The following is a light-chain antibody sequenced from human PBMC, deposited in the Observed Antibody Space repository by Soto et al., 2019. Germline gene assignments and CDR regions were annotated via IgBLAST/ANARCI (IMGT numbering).Light chain of an antibody. J-gene: IGLJ2*01. V-gene: IGLV2-14*01. CDR3: SSYRSGGTAV. Sequence: QSVLTQPASVSGSPGQSITISCTGTNSDVGGFNYVSWYQQHPGKAPKLRIYEVSNRPSGVSNRFSGSKSGNTASLTISGLQAEDEADYYCSSYRSGGTAVFGGGTKLTVL. CDR2: EVS. CDR1: NSDVGGFNY.